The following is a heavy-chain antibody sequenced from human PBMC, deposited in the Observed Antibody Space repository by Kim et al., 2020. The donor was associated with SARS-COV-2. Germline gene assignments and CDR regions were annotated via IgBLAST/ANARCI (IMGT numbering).Heavy chain of an antibody. J-gene: IGHJ6*02. CDR1: GDSVATDF. CDR3: TRAHQLAPRGYGMDV. CDR2: VSYSGGT. Sequence: SETLSLTCTVSGDSVATDFWTWVRQAPGKGLDWIGYVSYSGGTSYNPSLRGRLAISVDASRTHVSLKLNSVTSADTAVYYCTRAHQLAPRGYGMDVWGQG. V-gene: IGHV4-59*02. D-gene: IGHD1-1*01.